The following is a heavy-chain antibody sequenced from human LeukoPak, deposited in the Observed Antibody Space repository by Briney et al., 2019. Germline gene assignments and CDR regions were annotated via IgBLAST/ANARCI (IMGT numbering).Heavy chain of an antibody. CDR3: SSVRAGALSVS. CDR2: TYYSGTT. Sequence: SETLSLTCTVSGSTISSYYWSWIRRPPGKGLEWIAYTYYSGTTDYNPSLKSGATISIDKSKNHFLLMLSTVTAADTAVDYCSSVRAGALSVSWGQG. V-gene: IGHV4-59*08. D-gene: IGHD2/OR15-2a*01. CDR1: GSTISSYY. J-gene: IGHJ6*01.